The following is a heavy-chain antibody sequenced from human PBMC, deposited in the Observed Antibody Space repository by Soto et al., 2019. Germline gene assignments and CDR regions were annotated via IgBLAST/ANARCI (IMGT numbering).Heavy chain of an antibody. D-gene: IGHD6-13*01. Sequence: ASVKVSCKVSGYTLTELSVHWVRQAPGKGLEWMGGFDPEDGETIYAQKFQGRVTMTEDTSTDTAYMELSSLRSEDTAVYYCAKLIAAAGTDWFDPWGQGTLVTVSS. V-gene: IGHV1-24*01. J-gene: IGHJ5*02. CDR2: FDPEDGET. CDR1: GYTLTELS. CDR3: AKLIAAAGTDWFDP.